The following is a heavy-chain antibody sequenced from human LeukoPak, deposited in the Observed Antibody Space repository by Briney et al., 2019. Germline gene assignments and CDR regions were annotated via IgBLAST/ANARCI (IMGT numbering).Heavy chain of an antibody. D-gene: IGHD6-13*01. CDR2: VSGSGSST. CDR1: GFTFNTHA. J-gene: IGHJ4*02. Sequence: PGGSLRLSCAASGFTFNTHAMSWVRQAPGKGLEWVSAVSGSGSSTYYADSVKGRFTISRDNAKNSLYLQMNSLRAEDTAVYYCARGRVGIATRAPEYYFDYWGQGTLVTVSS. CDR3: ARGRVGIATRAPEYYFDY. V-gene: IGHV3-23*01.